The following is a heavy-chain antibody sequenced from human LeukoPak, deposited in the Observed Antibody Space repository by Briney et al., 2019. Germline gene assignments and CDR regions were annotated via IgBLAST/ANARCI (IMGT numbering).Heavy chain of an antibody. CDR3: AREGETYYYGSGSYYFGY. CDR2: IKQDGSEK. D-gene: IGHD3-10*01. CDR1: GFSFNSHA. Sequence: PGGSLRLSCAASGFSFNSHAMHWVRQAPGKGLEWVANIKQDGSEKYYVDSVKGRFTISRDNAKNSLYLQMNSLRAEDTAVYYCAREGETYYYGSGSYYFGYWGQGTLVTVSS. J-gene: IGHJ4*02. V-gene: IGHV3-7*01.